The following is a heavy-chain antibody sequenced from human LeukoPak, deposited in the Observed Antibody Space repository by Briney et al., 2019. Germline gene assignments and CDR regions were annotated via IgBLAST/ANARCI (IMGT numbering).Heavy chain of an antibody. CDR3: ARSSGYDFWSLMARFDP. CDR1: GGSISSSSYY. J-gene: IGHJ5*02. V-gene: IGHV4-39*01. CDR2: IYYSGST. D-gene: IGHD3-3*01. Sequence: PSETLSLTCTVSGGSISSSSYYWGWIRQPPGKGLEWIGSIYYSGSTYYNPSLKSRVTISVDTSKNQFSLKLSSVTAADTAVYYCARSSGYDFWSLMARFDPWGQGTLVTVSS.